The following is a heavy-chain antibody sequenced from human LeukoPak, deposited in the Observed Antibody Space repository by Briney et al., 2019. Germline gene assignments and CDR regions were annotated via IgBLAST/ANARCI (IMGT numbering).Heavy chain of an antibody. CDR1: GFTFSSYG. D-gene: IGHD3-22*01. Sequence: GGSLRLSCAASGFTFSSYGMHWVRQAPGKGLEWVAVIWYDGSNKYYAYSVKGRFTISRDNSKNTLYLQMNSLRAEDTAVYYCARGVGDSSGYYMNYFDYRGQGTLVTVSS. J-gene: IGHJ4*02. V-gene: IGHV3-33*01. CDR2: IWYDGSNK. CDR3: ARGVGDSSGYYMNYFDY.